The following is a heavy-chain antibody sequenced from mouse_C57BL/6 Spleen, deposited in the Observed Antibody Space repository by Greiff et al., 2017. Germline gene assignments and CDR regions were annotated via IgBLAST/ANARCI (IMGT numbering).Heavy chain of an antibody. CDR3: TTEDSSGYVAWFAY. Sequence: EVKLMESGAELVRPGASVKLSCTASGFNIKDYYMHWVKQRPEQGLEWIGRIDPEDGDTEYAPKFQGKATMTADTSSNTAYLQLSSPTSEDTAVYYCTTEDSSGYVAWFAYWGQGTLVTVSA. J-gene: IGHJ3*01. V-gene: IGHV14-1*01. CDR2: IDPEDGDT. CDR1: GFNIKDYY. D-gene: IGHD3-2*02.